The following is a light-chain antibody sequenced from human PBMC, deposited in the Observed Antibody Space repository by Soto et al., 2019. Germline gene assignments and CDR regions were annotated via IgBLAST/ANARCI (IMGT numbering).Light chain of an antibody. J-gene: IGKJ2*01. CDR1: QSVSSSY. Sequence: EIVLTQSPGTLSLSPGERATLSCRASQSVSSSYLAWYQQKPGQAPRLLIYGASSRAPGIPDRFSGSGSGTAFPLTISRLEPEDFAVYYCQQYGSSPYTFGQGPKLEIK. CDR3: QQYGSSPYT. V-gene: IGKV3-20*01. CDR2: GAS.